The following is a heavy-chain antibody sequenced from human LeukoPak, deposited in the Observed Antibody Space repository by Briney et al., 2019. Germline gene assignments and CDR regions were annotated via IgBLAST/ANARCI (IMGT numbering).Heavy chain of an antibody. CDR1: GFTFSDYY. V-gene: IGHV3-11*01. Sequence: GGSLRLSCAASGFTFSDYYMSWIRQAPGKGLEWVSYISSSGSTIYYADSVKGRFTISRDNAKNSLYLQMNSLRAEDTAVYYCARTYGSGSYSAFDIWGQWTMVTVSS. J-gene: IGHJ3*02. CDR2: ISSSGSTI. CDR3: ARTYGSGSYSAFDI. D-gene: IGHD3-10*01.